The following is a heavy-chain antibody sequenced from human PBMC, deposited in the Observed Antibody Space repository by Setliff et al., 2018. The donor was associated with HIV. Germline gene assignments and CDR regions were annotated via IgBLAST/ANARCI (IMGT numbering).Heavy chain of an antibody. CDR2: INPNTGRT. V-gene: IGHV1-2*02. Sequence: GASVKVSCKASGYSFTGYFMHWVRRTPGQGLEWMGWINPNTGRTHYAPNFQGRVTMTRDTSITTAYMELSRLRSDDTAVYYCARWPREVAEMGGAFDSWGQGTMVTVSS. J-gene: IGHJ3*02. D-gene: IGHD3-16*01. CDR3: ARWPREVAEMGGAFDS. CDR1: GYSFTGYF.